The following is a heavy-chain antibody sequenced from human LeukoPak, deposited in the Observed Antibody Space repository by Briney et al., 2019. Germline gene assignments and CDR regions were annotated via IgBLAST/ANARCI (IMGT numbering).Heavy chain of an antibody. D-gene: IGHD1-26*01. CDR2: ISSSSSYI. CDR3: ARAKGWGADFDY. V-gene: IGHV3-21*01. CDR1: GFTFSGYS. J-gene: IGHJ4*02. Sequence: GGSLRLSCAASGFTFSGYSMNWVRQAPGKGLEWVSSISSSSSYIYYADSVKGRFTISRDNAKNSLYLQMNSLRAEDTAVYYCARAKGWGADFDYWGQGTLVTVSS.